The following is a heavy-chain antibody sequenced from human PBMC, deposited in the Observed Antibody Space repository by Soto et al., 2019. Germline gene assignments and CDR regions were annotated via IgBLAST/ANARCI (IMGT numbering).Heavy chain of an antibody. Sequence: PGGSLRLSCAASGFTFSSYSMNWVRQAPGKGLEWVSSISSSSSYIYYADSVKGRFTISRDNAKNSLYLQMNSLRAEDTAVYYCASPLAVAGTKGLFDYWGQGTLVTVS. CDR3: ASPLAVAGTKGLFDY. CDR1: GFTFSSYS. D-gene: IGHD6-19*01. V-gene: IGHV3-21*01. J-gene: IGHJ4*02. CDR2: ISSSSSYI.